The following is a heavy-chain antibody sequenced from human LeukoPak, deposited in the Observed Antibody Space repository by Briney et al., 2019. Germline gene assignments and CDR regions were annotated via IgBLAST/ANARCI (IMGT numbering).Heavy chain of an antibody. CDR2: INPNSGGT. J-gene: IGHJ6*02. Sequence: GASVKVSCKASGYTFTGYYMRWVRQAPGQGLEWMGWINPNSGGTNYAQKFQGRVTMTRDTSISTAYMELSRLRPDDTAVYYCARERAVWARSNYYGMDDWGQGTTVTVSS. D-gene: IGHD1-26*01. V-gene: IGHV1-2*02. CDR1: GYTFTGYY. CDR3: ARERAVWARSNYYGMDD.